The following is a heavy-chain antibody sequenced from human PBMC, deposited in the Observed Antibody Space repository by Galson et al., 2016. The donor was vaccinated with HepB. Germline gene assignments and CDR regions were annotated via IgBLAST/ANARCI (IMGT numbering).Heavy chain of an antibody. CDR1: GGTFRSA. D-gene: IGHD6-13*01. V-gene: IGHV1-69*13. J-gene: IGHJ2*01. CDR2: IIPILGTG. Sequence: SVKVSCKASGGTFRSAISWVRQAPGQGLEWMGGIIPILGTGNYTQKFQGRVTFTADEYTNTAYMDLSSLRSEDTAVYYCVRGPEQPLARRLSAINCYFDLCGRGTLVTVSS. CDR3: VRGPEQPLARRLSAINCYFDL.